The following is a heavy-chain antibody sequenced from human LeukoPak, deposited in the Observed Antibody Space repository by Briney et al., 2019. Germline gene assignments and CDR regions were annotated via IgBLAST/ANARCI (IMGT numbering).Heavy chain of an antibody. V-gene: IGHV4-59*01. CDR1: GGSISPYY. CDR3: ARGGGGEYSTAWYDY. D-gene: IGHD6-19*01. Sequence: SETLSLTCTVSGGSISPYYWSWIRQPPGKGLEWIGYIYYSGSTNYNPSLKNRVTISVDTSKNQFSLKLSSVTAADTAVYYCARGGGGEYSTAWYDYWGQGTLVTVSS. J-gene: IGHJ4*02. CDR2: IYYSGST.